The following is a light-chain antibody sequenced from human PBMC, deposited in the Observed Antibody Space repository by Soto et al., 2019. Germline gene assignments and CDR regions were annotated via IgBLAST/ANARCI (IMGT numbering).Light chain of an antibody. J-gene: IGKJ2*01. CDR1: QSISTN. V-gene: IGKV3-15*01. CDR2: WAS. Sequence: EAVMTQSPATLSVSPGERATLSCRASQSISTNLAWYQQKPGQPPKLLIYWASTRDSGVPDRFSGSGSGTDFTLTISSLQAADLALYYCQQSYTTPYTFGQGTKLEIE. CDR3: QQSYTTPYT.